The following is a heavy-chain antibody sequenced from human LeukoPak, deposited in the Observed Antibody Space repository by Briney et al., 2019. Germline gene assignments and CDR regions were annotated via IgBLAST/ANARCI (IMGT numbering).Heavy chain of an antibody. V-gene: IGHV4-39*01. Sequence: PSETLSLTCSVSGGSISCSSYTWGWIRQPPGKELDWIGSIYYSGNTHYHPSLKSRVTISVDTSKNQFSLRLSSVTAADTAVYYCARAAAGTGGGFFDYWGQGTLVTVSS. J-gene: IGHJ4*02. CDR3: ARAAAGTGGGFFDY. CDR2: IYYSGNT. CDR1: GGSISCSSYT. D-gene: IGHD6-13*01.